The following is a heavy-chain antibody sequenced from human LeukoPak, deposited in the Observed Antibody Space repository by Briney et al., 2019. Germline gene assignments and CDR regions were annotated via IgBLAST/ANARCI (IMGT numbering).Heavy chain of an antibody. CDR2: INPSDGST. CDR1: GYTFTDYY. D-gene: IGHD1-20*01. CDR3: VTFHRWDAFDF. Sequence: ASVGVSCKASGYTFTDYYMHWVRQATGQGLEWMGIINPSDGSTNYAQKFQGRVTMTRDTSTSTVYMEVSSLRSEDTAVYYCVTFHRWDAFDFWGQGTLVTVSS. J-gene: IGHJ3*01. V-gene: IGHV1-46*01.